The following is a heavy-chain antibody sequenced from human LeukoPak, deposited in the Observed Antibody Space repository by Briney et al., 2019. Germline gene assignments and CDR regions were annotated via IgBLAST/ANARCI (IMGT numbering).Heavy chain of an antibody. D-gene: IGHD3-16*01. CDR3: ARDLGANYVDNWFDP. Sequence: SETLSLTCTVSGGSISSYYWSWIWQPAGKGLEWIGRIYTSGSTNYNPSLKSRVTMSVDTSKNQFSLKLSSVTAADTAVYYCARDLGANYVDNWFDPWGQGTLVTVSS. V-gene: IGHV4-4*07. CDR1: GGSISSYY. J-gene: IGHJ5*02. CDR2: IYTSGST.